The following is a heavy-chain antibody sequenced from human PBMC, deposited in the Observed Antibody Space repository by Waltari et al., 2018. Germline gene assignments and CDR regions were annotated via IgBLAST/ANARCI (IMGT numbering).Heavy chain of an antibody. J-gene: IGHJ4*02. Sequence: EVQLAESGGGLVQPGGSLRLSCAASGFSFSSYWMYWVRQSPGKGLVLVSQINSDGSKIDYADSVKGRFTISRDNTKNTLYLEMDSLRAEDTAVYYCARDPSFGDFEAYFDYWGQGTLVTVSS. CDR3: ARDPSFGDFEAYFDY. CDR2: INSDGSKI. V-gene: IGHV3-74*01. CDR1: GFSFSSYW. D-gene: IGHD4-17*01.